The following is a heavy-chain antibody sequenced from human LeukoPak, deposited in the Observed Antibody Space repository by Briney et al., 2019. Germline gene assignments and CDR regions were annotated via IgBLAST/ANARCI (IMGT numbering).Heavy chain of an antibody. D-gene: IGHD6-6*01. CDR1: GYTFTGYY. J-gene: IGHJ5*02. V-gene: IGHV7-4-1*02. CDR2: INTNTGNP. CDR3: ARGSVRYSSSSNP. Sequence: ASVKISCKASGYTFTGYYMHWVRQAPGQGLEWMGWINTNTGNPTYAQGFTGRFVFSLDTSVSTAYLQISSLKAEDTAVYYCARGSVRYSSSSNPWGQGTLVTVSS.